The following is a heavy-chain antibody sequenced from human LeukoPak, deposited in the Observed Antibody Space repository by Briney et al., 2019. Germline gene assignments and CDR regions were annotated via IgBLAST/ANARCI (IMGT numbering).Heavy chain of an antibody. D-gene: IGHD3-10*01. J-gene: IGHJ5*02. CDR1: GDSISGYS. Sequence: SETLSLTCTVSGDSISGYSWSWIRQPPGKGLEWIGYIHYSGSTNYNPSLKSRVTISVDTPKNQFSLKLSSVTAADTAVYYCAGTVRGLWFDPWGQGTLVTVSS. CDR2: IHYSGST. V-gene: IGHV4-59*01. CDR3: AGTVRGLWFDP.